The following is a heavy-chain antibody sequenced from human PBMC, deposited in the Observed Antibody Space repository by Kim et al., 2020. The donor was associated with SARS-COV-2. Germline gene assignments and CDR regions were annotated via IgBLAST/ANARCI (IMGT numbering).Heavy chain of an antibody. Sequence: SETLSLTCAVYGGSFSGYYWSWIRQPPGKGLEWIGEINHSGSTNYNPSLKSRVTISVDTSKNQFSLKLSSVTAADTAVYYCARGRHSRSRFIAAAGFDYWGQGTLVTVSS. V-gene: IGHV4-34*01. CDR1: GGSFSGYY. D-gene: IGHD6-13*01. J-gene: IGHJ4*02. CDR3: ARGRHSRSRFIAAAGFDY. CDR2: INHSGST.